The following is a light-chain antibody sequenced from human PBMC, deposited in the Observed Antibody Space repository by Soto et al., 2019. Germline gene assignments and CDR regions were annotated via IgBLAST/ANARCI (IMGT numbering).Light chain of an antibody. CDR1: QSVSSRF. J-gene: IGKJ2*01. CDR2: GAS. V-gene: IGKV3-20*01. Sequence: EIVLTQSPGTLSWSPGERATLACRDSQSVSSRFLAWYQQKPGQAPRLLMYGASSRATGIPDRFSGTWSGTDFTLTISRLEPEDFAVYYCQQYGSSPYTFGLGTKVDIK. CDR3: QQYGSSPYT.